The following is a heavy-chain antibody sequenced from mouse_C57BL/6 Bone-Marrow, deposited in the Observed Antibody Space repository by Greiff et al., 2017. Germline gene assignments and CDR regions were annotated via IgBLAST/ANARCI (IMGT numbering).Heavy chain of an antibody. CDR1: GYTFTSYW. CDR2: IYPGSGST. CDR3: ARGDYYGSKGY. J-gene: IGHJ2*01. D-gene: IGHD1-1*01. Sequence: LPPTGAERGGPVGSGKRACRVSGYTFTSYWLTWVKQRPGQGLEWIGDIYPGSGSTNYNEKFKSKATLTVDTSSSTAYMQLSSLTSEDSPVYYCARGDYYGSKGYWGQGTTLTVSS. V-gene: IGHV1-55*01.